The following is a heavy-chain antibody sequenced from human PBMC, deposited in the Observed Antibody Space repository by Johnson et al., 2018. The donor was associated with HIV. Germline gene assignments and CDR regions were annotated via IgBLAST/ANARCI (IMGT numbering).Heavy chain of an antibody. CDR2: ISSSGNTI. D-gene: IGHD6-19*01. J-gene: IGHJ3*02. CDR3: ARDPYSSGTVEFGSFDI. V-gene: IGHV3-11*04. CDR1: GFTFSDYY. Sequence: QVQLVESGGCLVKPGGSLRVSCAASGFTFSDYYMSWIRQAPGKGLEWISYISSSGNTIYYADSVKGRFTISRDNAKNSLYLQMNSLRAEDTAVYYCARDPYSSGTVEFGSFDIWGQGTMVTVSS.